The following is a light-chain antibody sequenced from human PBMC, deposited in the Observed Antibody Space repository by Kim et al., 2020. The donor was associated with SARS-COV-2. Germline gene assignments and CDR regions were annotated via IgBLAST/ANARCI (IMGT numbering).Light chain of an antibody. CDR2: SAS. V-gene: IGKV1-12*01. CDR1: QDISTW. Sequence: DIQMTQFPSSVSASVGDRVSITCRASQDISTWLGWYQQRPGKAPRLLIHSASSLQSGVPSRFSGRGSGTFFTLTITSLQPDDSATYFCQQVKNFPHTFGQGTKLEI. J-gene: IGKJ2*01. CDR3: QQVKNFPHT.